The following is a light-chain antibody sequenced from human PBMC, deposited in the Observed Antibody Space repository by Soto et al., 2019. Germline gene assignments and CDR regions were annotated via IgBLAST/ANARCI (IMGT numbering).Light chain of an antibody. Sequence: EIVLTQTPSTLSLSPGERVTLSCRASQNIGDTYLAWYQQKPGQAPRLLIYGVSARGTGISNSFSASGSGTDFTLTINTLEPDDFAMYYCHQYSKSPVTFSPLTFGRGTKV. V-gene: IGKV3-20*01. CDR3: HQYSKSPVTFSPLT. J-gene: IGKJ4*01. CDR1: QNIGDTY. CDR2: GVS.